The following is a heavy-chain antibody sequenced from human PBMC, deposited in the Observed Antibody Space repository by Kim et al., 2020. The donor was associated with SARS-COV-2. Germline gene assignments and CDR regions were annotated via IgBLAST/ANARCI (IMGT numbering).Heavy chain of an antibody. J-gene: IGHJ4*02. V-gene: IGHV4-59*13. Sequence: SETLSLTCTVSAGSISSYYWTWIRQPPGKGLEWIGYIYYTGDTNYNPSLESRVTISVDTSKNQFSLKLSSVTAADTAVDYCSRGAASFGSWGQGTLVTVS. CDR1: AGSISSYY. CDR2: IYYTGDT. CDR3: SRGAASFGS.